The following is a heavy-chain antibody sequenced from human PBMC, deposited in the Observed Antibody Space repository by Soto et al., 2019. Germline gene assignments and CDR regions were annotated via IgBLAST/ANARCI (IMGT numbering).Heavy chain of an antibody. J-gene: IGHJ4*02. V-gene: IGHV3-23*01. CDR2: ISGSGGST. Sequence: EVKLLESGGGLVQPGGSLALSCGASGFTFSSYGMSWVRQAPGKGLEWVAGISGSGGSTYYADSVKARFSISRENSKNTLFLQRNSLRAEDTSLYYCAKARYYDSTGYLYYLHVWGQGALVTVS. CDR3: AKARYYDSTGYLYYLHV. CDR1: GFTFSSYG. D-gene: IGHD3-22*01.